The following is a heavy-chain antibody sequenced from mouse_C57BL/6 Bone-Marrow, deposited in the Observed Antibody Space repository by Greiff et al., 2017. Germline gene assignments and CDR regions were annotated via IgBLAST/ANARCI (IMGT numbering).Heavy chain of an antibody. V-gene: IGHV3-8*01. CDR1: GYSITSDY. CDR3: ARYDYGSSYFDY. D-gene: IGHD1-1*01. Sequence: EVMLVESGPGLAKPSQTLSLTCSVTGYSITSDYWNWIRKFPGNKLEYMGYISYSGSTYDNPSLKSRISITRDTSKNQYYRQLNSVTTEDTATYYCARYDYGSSYFDYWGQGTTLTVSS. CDR2: ISYSGST. J-gene: IGHJ2*01.